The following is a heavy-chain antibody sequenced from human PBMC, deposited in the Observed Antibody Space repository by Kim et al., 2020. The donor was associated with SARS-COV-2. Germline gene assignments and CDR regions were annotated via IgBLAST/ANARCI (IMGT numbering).Heavy chain of an antibody. CDR2: IYYSGST. D-gene: IGHD3-22*01. J-gene: IGHJ3*02. CDR3: ARARVTMIVVVQAFDI. Sequence: SETLSLTCTVSGGSISSGGYYWSWIRQHPGKGLEWIGYIYYSGSTYYNQSLKSRVTISVDTSKNQFSLKLSSVTAADTAVYYCARARVTMIVVVQAFDIWGQGTMVTVSS. V-gene: IGHV4-31*03. CDR1: GGSISSGGYY.